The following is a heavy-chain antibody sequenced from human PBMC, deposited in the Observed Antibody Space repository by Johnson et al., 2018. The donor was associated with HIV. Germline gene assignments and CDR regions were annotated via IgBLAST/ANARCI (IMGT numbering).Heavy chain of an antibody. CDR2: ISSDGSNK. J-gene: IGHJ3*02. D-gene: IGHD7-27*01. Sequence: QEKLVESGGGVVQPGRSLRLSCAASGFTFSTYAMHWVRQAPGKGLEWVAVISSDGSNKYYADSVKGRFTISRDNSKNTLYLQMNSLRAEDTAVYYCARSNWGGYAFDIWGQGTMVTVSS. CDR1: GFTFSTYA. CDR3: ARSNWGGYAFDI. V-gene: IGHV3-30*14.